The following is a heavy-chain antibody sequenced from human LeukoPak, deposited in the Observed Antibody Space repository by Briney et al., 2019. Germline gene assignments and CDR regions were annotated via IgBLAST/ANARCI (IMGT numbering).Heavy chain of an antibody. D-gene: IGHD2-2*01. Sequence: ASVKVSCKASGYTFTSYGISWVRQAPGQGLEWMGWISAYNGNTNYAQKLQGRVTMTTDTSTSTAYMELRSLRSDDTAVYYCARGPWAVVVPAANDPWGQGTLVTVSS. J-gene: IGHJ5*02. CDR2: ISAYNGNT. CDR1: GYTFTSYG. CDR3: ARGPWAVVVPAANDP. V-gene: IGHV1-18*01.